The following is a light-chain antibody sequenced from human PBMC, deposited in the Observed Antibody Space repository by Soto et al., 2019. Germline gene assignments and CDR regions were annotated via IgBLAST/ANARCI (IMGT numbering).Light chain of an antibody. V-gene: IGKV3-11*01. CDR1: QSVSSY. CDR2: DAS. Sequence: IVLTQSPGTLSLYPGERATLSCRASQSVSSYLAWYQQKPGQAPRLLIYDASNRATGIPARFSGSGSGTDFTLTISSLEPEDFAVYYCQQRSNWPLTFGGGTKVDIK. J-gene: IGKJ4*01. CDR3: QQRSNWPLT.